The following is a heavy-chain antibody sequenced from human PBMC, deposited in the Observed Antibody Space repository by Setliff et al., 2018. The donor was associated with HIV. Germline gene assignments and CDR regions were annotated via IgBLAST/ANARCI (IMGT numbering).Heavy chain of an antibody. D-gene: IGHD2-8*02. CDR1: AYSISSGYY. J-gene: IGHJ6*03. V-gene: IGHV4-38-2*01. CDR2: IYHSGST. CDR3: ARVSKTYWYSIPRDYYHHMDV. Sequence: SETLSLTCAVSAYSISSGYYWGWIRQPPGKGLEWIGSIYHSGSTYYNPSLMSRVTISVDTSKNQFSLKLSSVTAADTAVYYCARVSKTYWYSIPRDYYHHMDVWGKGTTVTVSS.